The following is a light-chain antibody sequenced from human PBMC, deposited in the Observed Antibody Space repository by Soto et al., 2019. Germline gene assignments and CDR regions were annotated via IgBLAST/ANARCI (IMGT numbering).Light chain of an antibody. CDR2: GAS. Sequence: EIVXTQSPGTLSLSPWERATLSCRSSQSFSSSYLAWYQQKPGQAPRLLIYGASSSATGIPDRFSGSGSVTDLTLTITRLEPEDFAVYYCQQYGSSRTFGQGTKV. CDR3: QQYGSSRT. CDR1: QSFSSSY. J-gene: IGKJ1*01. V-gene: IGKV3-20*01.